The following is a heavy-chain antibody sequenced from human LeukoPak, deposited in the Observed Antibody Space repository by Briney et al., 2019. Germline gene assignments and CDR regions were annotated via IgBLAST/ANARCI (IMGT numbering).Heavy chain of an antibody. CDR3: ARGRRGYSYGLRY. Sequence: GGSLRLSCAASGFTFSSYAMSWVRQAPGKGLEWVSGISGSGGSTYYADSVKGRFTISRDNSKNTLYLQMNSLRAEDAAVYYCARGRRGYSYGLRYWGQGTLVTVSS. CDR1: GFTFSSYA. CDR2: ISGSGGST. D-gene: IGHD5-18*01. V-gene: IGHV3-23*01. J-gene: IGHJ4*02.